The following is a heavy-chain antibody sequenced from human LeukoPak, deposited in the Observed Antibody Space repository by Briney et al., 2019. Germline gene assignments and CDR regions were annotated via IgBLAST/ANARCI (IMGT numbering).Heavy chain of an antibody. D-gene: IGHD2/OR15-2a*01. Sequence: PGGSLRLSCEVSGFSVGNNYMNWVRQAPGKGLEWVSATFTGGTTYYADSVKGRFTISRDTSKNTLHLQMNSLRPEDTAVYYCARQGYHNSRGSQSWYTAAWGQGTLVIVSS. CDR1: GFSVGNNY. CDR2: TFTGGTT. CDR3: ARQGYHNSRGSQSWYTAA. V-gene: IGHV3-66*04. J-gene: IGHJ5*02.